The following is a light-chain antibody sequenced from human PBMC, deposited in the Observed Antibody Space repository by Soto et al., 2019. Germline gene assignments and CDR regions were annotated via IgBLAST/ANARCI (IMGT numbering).Light chain of an antibody. J-gene: IGKJ2*01. V-gene: IGKV4-1*01. CDR1: QSVLYSSNNKNY. Sequence: DIVMTQSPDSLAVSLGEKATINCKSGQSVLYSSNNKNYLAWYQQKPGQPPKLLIYWASNRESGVPDRFSGSGSGTDFTLTISSLQAEDVSVYYCQQYYSTPYTFGQGTKLEIK. CDR2: WAS. CDR3: QQYYSTPYT.